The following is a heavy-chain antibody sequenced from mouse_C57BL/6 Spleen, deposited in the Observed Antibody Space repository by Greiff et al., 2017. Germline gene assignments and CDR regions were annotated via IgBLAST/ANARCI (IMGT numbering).Heavy chain of an antibody. CDR2: IDPSDSYT. Sequence: QVQLQQPGAELVMPGASVKLSCKASGYTFTSYWMHWVKQRPGQGLEWIGEIDPSDSYTNYNQKFKGKSTLTVDKSSSTAYMQLSSLTSEDSAVYYWARGATVVAPYYAMDYWGQGTSVTVSS. V-gene: IGHV1-69*01. D-gene: IGHD1-1*01. J-gene: IGHJ4*01. CDR3: ARGATVVAPYYAMDY. CDR1: GYTFTSYW.